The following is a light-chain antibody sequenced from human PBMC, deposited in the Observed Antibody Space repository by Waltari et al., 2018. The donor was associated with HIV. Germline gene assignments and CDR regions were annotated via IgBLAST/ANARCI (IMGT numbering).Light chain of an antibody. CDR1: SSDVGYYNR. J-gene: IGLJ1*01. CDR2: DVR. CDR3: CSYAGTYKV. Sequence: QSALTQPRSVSGSLGLSVSIPCTGTSSDVGYYNRVSWYQQNPGKAPKLIIYDVRERPSGVADRFSASKSANTASLTISRLQADDEAEYYCCSYAGTYKVFGTGTQVTVL. V-gene: IGLV2-11*01.